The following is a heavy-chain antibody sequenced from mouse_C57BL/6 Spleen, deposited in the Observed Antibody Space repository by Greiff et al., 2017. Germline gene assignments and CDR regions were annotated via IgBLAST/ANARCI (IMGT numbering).Heavy chain of an antibody. J-gene: IGHJ3*01. V-gene: IGHV1-47*01. D-gene: IGHD2-4*01. CDR2: FHPYNDDT. CDR3: AGSEGYDYDVWFAY. Sequence: QVHVKQSGAELVKPGASVKMSCKASGYTFTTYPIEWMKQNHGKSLEWIGNFHPYNDDTKYNEKFKGKATLTVEKSSSTVYLELSRLTSDDSAVYYCAGSEGYDYDVWFAYWGQGTLVTVSA. CDR1: GYTFTTYP.